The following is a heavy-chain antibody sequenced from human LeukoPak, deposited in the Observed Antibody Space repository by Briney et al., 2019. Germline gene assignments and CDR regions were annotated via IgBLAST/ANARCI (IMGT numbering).Heavy chain of an antibody. CDR2: ISGRGGST. V-gene: IGHV3-23*01. CDR3: PKDRVRGVFDY. Sequence: PGGSLRFSCAASGFTFSSDAMSWVRQAPGKGLEWVAAISGRGGSTYYADSVKGRFTISKDNSKHTLHLQMTNPRAEDTAVYYCPKDRVRGVFDYWGQGTLVTVSS. J-gene: IGHJ4*02. D-gene: IGHD3-10*01. CDR1: GFTFSSDA.